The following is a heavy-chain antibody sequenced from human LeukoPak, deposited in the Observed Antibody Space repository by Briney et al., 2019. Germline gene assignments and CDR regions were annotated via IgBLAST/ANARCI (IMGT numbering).Heavy chain of an antibody. J-gene: IGHJ4*02. CDR2: VNPNTGNT. CDR1: GYTFTSYD. D-gene: IGHD6-19*01. CDR3: TRGRTGGWYPN. V-gene: IGHV1-8*01. Sequence: GASVKVSCKXSGYTFTSYDITWVRLAAGQGLERMGWVNPNTGNTAYAQKFQGRVTMTRDTSISTAYLELSTLTSDDTAVYYCTRGRTGGWYPNWGQGTLVTVSS.